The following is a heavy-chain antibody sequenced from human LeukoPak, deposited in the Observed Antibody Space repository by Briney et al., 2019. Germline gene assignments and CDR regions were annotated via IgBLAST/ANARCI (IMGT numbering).Heavy chain of an antibody. CDR1: GGSISSGGYS. CDR2: IYYSGST. V-gene: IGHV4-31*11. J-gene: IGHJ6*02. D-gene: IGHD5-24*01. Sequence: SQTLSLTCAVSGGSISSGGYSWSWIRQPPGKGLEWIGYIYYSGSTYYNPSLKSRVTISVDTSKNQFSLKLSSVTAADTAVYYCARDVGYTITPLGYYYYYGMDVWGQGTTVTVSS. CDR3: ARDVGYTITPLGYYYYYGMDV.